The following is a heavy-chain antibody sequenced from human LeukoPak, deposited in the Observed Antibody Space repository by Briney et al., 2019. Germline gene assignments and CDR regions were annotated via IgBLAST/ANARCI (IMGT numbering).Heavy chain of an antibody. V-gene: IGHV1-24*01. CDR2: FDPEDGET. D-gene: IGHD2-2*01. CDR1: GYTLTELS. CDR3: ATRIVVVPAAANLRLYYFDY. Sequence: ASVKVSCKVSGYTLTELSMHWVRQAPGKGLEWMGGFDPEDGETIYAQKFRGRVTMTEDTSTDTAYMELSSLRSEDTAVYYCATRIVVVPAAANLRLYYFDYWGQGTLVTVSS. J-gene: IGHJ4*02.